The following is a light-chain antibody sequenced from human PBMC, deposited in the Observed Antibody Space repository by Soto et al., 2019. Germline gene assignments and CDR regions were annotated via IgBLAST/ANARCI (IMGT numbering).Light chain of an antibody. CDR2: GAS. Sequence: EIVLTQSPGTLSLSPGERATLSCRASQSVSNNYLAWYQQKPGQAPRLLIYGASNRATGIPDRFSGSGSGTLFTLTISSLQSEDFAVYYCQQYNNWPLTFGGGTKVDIK. J-gene: IGKJ4*01. CDR3: QQYNNWPLT. CDR1: QSVSNN. V-gene: IGKV3D-15*01.